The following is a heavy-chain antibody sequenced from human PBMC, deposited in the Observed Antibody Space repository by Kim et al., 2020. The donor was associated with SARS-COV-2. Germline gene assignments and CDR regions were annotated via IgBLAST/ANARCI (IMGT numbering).Heavy chain of an antibody. CDR3: ARGGAMDV. Sequence: GGSLRLSCAASKFSFSNYEMNWVRQAPGKGLEWVSYISYIVRDIYYADSVMGRFTISRDNAKNSLYLQMNSLRAEDTAVYYCARGGAMDVWGQGTTVTVSS. V-gene: IGHV3-48*03. CDR2: ISYIVRDI. CDR1: KFSFSNYE. J-gene: IGHJ6*02.